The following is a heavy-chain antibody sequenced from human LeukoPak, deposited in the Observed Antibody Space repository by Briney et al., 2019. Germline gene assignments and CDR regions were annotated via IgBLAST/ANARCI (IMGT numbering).Heavy chain of an antibody. D-gene: IGHD2-2*01. CDR1: GGSFSGFY. V-gene: IGHV4-34*01. CDR3: ASGLYQSKGRYFDY. CDR2: INHSGST. Sequence: SETLSLTCAVYGGSFSGFYWSWIRQPPGKGLEWIGEINHSGSTNYNPSLKSRVTISVDTSKNQFSLKLSSVTAADTAVYYCASGLYQSKGRYFDYWGQGTLVTVS. J-gene: IGHJ4*02.